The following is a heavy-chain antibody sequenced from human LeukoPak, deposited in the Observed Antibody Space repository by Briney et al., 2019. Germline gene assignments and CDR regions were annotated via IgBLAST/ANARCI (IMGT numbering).Heavy chain of an antibody. D-gene: IGHD1-26*01. CDR2: LYSGGNT. V-gene: IGHV3-66*01. Sequence: GGSLRLSCAASGFTVSSSYMSWVRQAPVKGLEWVSVLYSGGNTYYADSVEGRFTISRDNSKNTLYLQMNSLRAEDTAVYYCARTSVGAPSYYFDYWGQGTLVTVSS. J-gene: IGHJ4*02. CDR1: GFTVSSSY. CDR3: ARTSVGAPSYYFDY.